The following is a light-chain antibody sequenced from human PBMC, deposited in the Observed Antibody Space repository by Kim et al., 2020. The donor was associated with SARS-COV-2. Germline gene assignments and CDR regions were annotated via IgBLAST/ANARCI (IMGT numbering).Light chain of an antibody. CDR3: QQLEYYPIT. V-gene: IGKV1-9*01. J-gene: IGKJ5*01. Sequence: ASVGDRLTITCRASQGIGSYLAWYQQKPGKAPKLLIYAASTLQSGVPSRFSGSGSETDFTLTITSLQPEDFATYYCQQLEYYPITFGQGTRLEIK. CDR2: AAS. CDR1: QGIGSY.